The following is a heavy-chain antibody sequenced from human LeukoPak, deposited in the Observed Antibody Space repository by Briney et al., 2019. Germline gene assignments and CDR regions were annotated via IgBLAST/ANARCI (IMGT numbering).Heavy chain of an antibody. D-gene: IGHD4-17*01. CDR2: ISTYNGNT. V-gene: IGHV1-18*01. CDR3: ARVSLDDYGDYAPGDY. CDR1: GYTFTSYG. J-gene: IGHJ4*02. Sequence: GASVKVSCKASGYTFTSYGISWVRQAPGQGLEWMGWISTYNGNTNYAQKLQGRVTMTTDTSTSTAYMELRSLRSDDTAVYYCARVSLDDYGDYAPGDYWGQGTLVTVS.